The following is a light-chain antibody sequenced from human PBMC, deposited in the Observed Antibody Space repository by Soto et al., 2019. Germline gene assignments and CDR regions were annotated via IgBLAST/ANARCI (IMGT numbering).Light chain of an antibody. Sequence: QSVLTQPPSASGSPGQSVTISCTGTFNDVGGYNYVSWYQQHPGKAPKVIIYEVYKRPSGVPERFSGAKSGKTDSLTVSGLQADDEADYYCSSYVGNNNLVFGGGTKLTVL. CDR2: EVY. J-gene: IGLJ3*02. CDR3: SSYVGNNNLV. V-gene: IGLV2-8*01. CDR1: FNDVGGYNY.